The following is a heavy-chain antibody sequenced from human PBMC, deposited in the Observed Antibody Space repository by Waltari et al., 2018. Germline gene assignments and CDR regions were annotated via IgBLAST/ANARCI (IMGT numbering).Heavy chain of an antibody. CDR3: ARHVGLKYYYDSSGYYKY. CDR1: GYSFTSYC. CDR2: IYPGDSDT. D-gene: IGHD3-22*01. Sequence: EVHLVQSGAAVKTPGASLKISSKGSGYSFTSYCIGWLGQMHRQGLEWMGIIYPGDSDTRYSPSFQGQVTISADKSISTAYLQWSSLKASDTAMYYCARHVGLKYYYDSSGYYKYWGQGTLVTVSS. V-gene: IGHV5-51*01. J-gene: IGHJ4*02.